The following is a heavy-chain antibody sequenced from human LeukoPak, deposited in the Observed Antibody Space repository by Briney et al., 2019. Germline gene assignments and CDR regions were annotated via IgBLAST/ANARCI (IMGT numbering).Heavy chain of an antibody. J-gene: IGHJ6*02. CDR1: GASINHCY. V-gene: IGHV4-59*01. Sequence: SETLSLTCTVSGASINHCYWGWIRQQPPGKGLEWIGYFYYSGSTNYNPSLKSRVSISADTFKNQFTLILTSVTAADTAVYYCARLGNSGYKGGGMDVWGPGTTVTVSS. CDR2: FYYSGST. CDR3: ARLGNSGYKGGGMDV. D-gene: IGHD5-12*01.